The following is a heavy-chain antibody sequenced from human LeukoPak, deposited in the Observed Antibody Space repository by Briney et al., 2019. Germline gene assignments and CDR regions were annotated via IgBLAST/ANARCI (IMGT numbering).Heavy chain of an antibody. CDR1: GYSFTSYW. V-gene: IGHV5-51*01. CDR3: ARGGVDNRCFDY. D-gene: IGHD1-14*01. Sequence: GEALKISCMGSGYSFTSYWIGWVRHMPGKGLEWMGLLYPGDADTRYTPSFQGHVTISADKSISTAYVQWSSLEASDTAIYYCARGGVDNRCFDYWGQGSLVTVSS. J-gene: IGHJ4*02. CDR2: LYPGDADT.